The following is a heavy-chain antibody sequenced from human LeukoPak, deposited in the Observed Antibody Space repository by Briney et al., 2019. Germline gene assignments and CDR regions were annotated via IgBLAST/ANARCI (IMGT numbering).Heavy chain of an antibody. V-gene: IGHV3-7*05. Sequence: PGGSLRLSCAASGFTFSSHWMSWVRQAPGKGLEWVADINQDGSQKYYVDSAKGRFTISRDNAKNSLDLQMDSLRAEDTALYYCARDVSGGSYFNWFDTWGQGTLVTVSS. J-gene: IGHJ5*02. CDR2: INQDGSQK. CDR1: GFTFSSHW. CDR3: ARDVSGGSYFNWFDT. D-gene: IGHD6-25*01.